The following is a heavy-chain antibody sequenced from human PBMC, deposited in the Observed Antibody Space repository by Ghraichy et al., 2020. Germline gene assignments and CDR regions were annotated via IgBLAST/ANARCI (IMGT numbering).Heavy chain of an antibody. CDR1: GFTFSSYA. V-gene: IGHV3-23*01. CDR2: ISGSGGST. Sequence: GGSLRLSCAASGFTFSSYAMSWVRQAPGKGLEWVSAISGSGGSTYYADSVKGRFTISRDNSKNTLYLQMNRLRAEDTAVYYCAKNPAQYSSSWGNWFDPWGQGTLVTVSS. J-gene: IGHJ5*02. D-gene: IGHD6-13*01. CDR3: AKNPAQYSSSWGNWFDP.